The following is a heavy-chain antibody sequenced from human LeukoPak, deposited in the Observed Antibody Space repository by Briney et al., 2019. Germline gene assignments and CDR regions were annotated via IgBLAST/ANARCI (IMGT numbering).Heavy chain of an antibody. V-gene: IGHV3-7*05. J-gene: IGHJ6*02. D-gene: IGHD2-15*01. CDR3: ARLVVAVVAGLDV. Sequence: GGSLRLSCAASGFTFSNYWMSWVRQAPGKGLEWVASIKQDGSEKYYVDSVMGRFTISKDNTKNSLSLQMNSLRAEDTAVYYCARLVVAVVAGLDVWGQGTTVIVSS. CDR2: IKQDGSEK. CDR1: GFTFSNYW.